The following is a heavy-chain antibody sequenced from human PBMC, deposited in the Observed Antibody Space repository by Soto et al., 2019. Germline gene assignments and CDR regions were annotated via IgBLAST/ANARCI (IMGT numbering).Heavy chain of an antibody. V-gene: IGHV1-69*02. D-gene: IGHD1-1*01. J-gene: IGHJ3*02. CDR1: GGTFSSQT. CDR2: VIPIIGEG. CDR3: ARPAVNDLDADSSAFDI. Sequence: QVQLVQSGAEVKEPGSSVKVSCKVSGGTFSSQTINWVRQVPGQGLEWMGSVIPIIGEGKYAQSFLGRVTITAARSTSTASLGLSSLRSEDTAVYYCARPAVNDLDADSSAFDIWGQGTMVTVSS.